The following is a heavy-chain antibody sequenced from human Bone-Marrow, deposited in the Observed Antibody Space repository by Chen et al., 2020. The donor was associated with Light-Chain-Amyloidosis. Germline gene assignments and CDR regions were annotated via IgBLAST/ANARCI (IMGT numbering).Heavy chain of an antibody. CDR3: AKDISYDDILPGYPADAFDI. V-gene: IGHV3-23*04. D-gene: IGHD3-9*01. CDR1: GFAFSRYA. Sequence: EVQLVESGGGLLQRGGSLRLSCAASGFAFSRYAMSWVRQAPGKGLEWVSTISGSGGSRYYVDSVKGRLTISRDNSKNALFLQMNSLRAEDTAVYYCAKDISYDDILPGYPADAFDIWGQGTMVTVSS. J-gene: IGHJ3*02. CDR2: ISGSGGSR.